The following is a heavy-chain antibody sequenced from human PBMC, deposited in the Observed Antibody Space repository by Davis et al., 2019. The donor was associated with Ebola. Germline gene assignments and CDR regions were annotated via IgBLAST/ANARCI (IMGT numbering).Heavy chain of an antibody. CDR3: ARSRDIVVVTGADFYYFMDV. J-gene: IGHJ6*03. D-gene: IGHD2-2*01. V-gene: IGHV1-69*13. CDR1: GGTFSSYG. Sequence: SVKVSCKASGGTFSSYGISWVRQAPGQGLERMGGIIPMFGTVKYAQKFQGRVTITAEESTSTVYMELSSLRSEDTAVYHCARSRDIVVVTGADFYYFMDVWGKGTTVTVSS. CDR2: IIPMFGTV.